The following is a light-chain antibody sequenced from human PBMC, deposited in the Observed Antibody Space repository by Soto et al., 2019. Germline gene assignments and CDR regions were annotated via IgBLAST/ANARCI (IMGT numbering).Light chain of an antibody. J-gene: IGLJ1*01. CDR3: AAWDDSLNGPQYV. CDR1: SSNIGSNT. CDR2: SNN. Sequence: QSVLTQPPSASGTPGQRVTISCSGSSSNIGSNTVNWYQQLPGTAPKLLIYSNNQRPSGVPDRFSGSKSGTSASLAISGLQSGKEVIYYCAAWDDSLNGPQYVFGTGTNFTVL. V-gene: IGLV1-44*01.